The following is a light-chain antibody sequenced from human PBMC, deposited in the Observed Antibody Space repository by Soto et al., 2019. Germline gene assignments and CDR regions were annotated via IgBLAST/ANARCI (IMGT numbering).Light chain of an antibody. J-gene: IGKJ1*01. Sequence: DIQMTQSPSSLSASVGDRVTIACQTNQDISNYLNWYQQKPGKAPTLLIYTTSNLQSGVPSRFSGSGSATHFTLTISSLQPEDFATYYCQQHYNTPRTFGQGTKVEI. V-gene: IGKV1-39*01. CDR3: QQHYNTPRT. CDR1: QDISNY. CDR2: TTS.